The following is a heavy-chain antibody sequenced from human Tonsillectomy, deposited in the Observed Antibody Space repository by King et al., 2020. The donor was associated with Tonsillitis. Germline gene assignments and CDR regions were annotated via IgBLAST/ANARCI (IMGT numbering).Heavy chain of an antibody. V-gene: IGHV5-51*01. CDR2: IYPGDSDT. CDR3: ARTLGPAAIFVFVGFDY. D-gene: IGHD2-2*01. Sequence: VQLVESGAEVKKPGESLKISCKGSGYSFTSYWIGWVRQMPGKGLEWMGIIYPGDSDTRYSPSFQGQVTISADKSISTAYLQWSSLKASDTAMYYCARTLGPAAIFVFVGFDYWGQGTLVTVSS. J-gene: IGHJ4*02. CDR1: GYSFTSYW.